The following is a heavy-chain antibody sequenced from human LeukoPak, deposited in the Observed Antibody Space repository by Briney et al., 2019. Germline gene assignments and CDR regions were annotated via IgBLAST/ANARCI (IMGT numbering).Heavy chain of an antibody. V-gene: IGHV3-48*01. J-gene: IGHJ6*02. D-gene: IGHD3-3*01. CDR1: GFTFSIYS. Sequence: PGGSLRLSCAASGFTFSIYSMNWVRQAPGKGLEWISYISTTGSTIYYADSVKGRFTISRDSAKNSLYLQMNSLRAEDTAVYYCARGGARTYDFWREYYGMDVWGQGTTVTVSS. CDR2: ISTTGSTI. CDR3: ARGGARTYDFWREYYGMDV.